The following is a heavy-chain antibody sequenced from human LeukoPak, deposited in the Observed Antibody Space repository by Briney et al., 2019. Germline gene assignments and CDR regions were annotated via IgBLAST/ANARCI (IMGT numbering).Heavy chain of an antibody. Sequence: PGGSLRLSCAASGFTFSSYWMSWVRQAPGKGLEWVAVISYDGSNKYYADSVKGRFTISRDNSKNTLYLQMNSLRAEDTAVYYCAKDGGGAVAGVSLDYWGQGTLVTVSS. CDR2: ISYDGSNK. J-gene: IGHJ4*02. D-gene: IGHD6-19*01. CDR1: GFTFSSYW. CDR3: AKDGGGAVAGVSLDY. V-gene: IGHV3-30*18.